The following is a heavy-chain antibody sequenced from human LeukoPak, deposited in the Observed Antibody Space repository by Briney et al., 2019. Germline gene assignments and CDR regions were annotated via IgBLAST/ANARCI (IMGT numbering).Heavy chain of an antibody. CDR1: GYTFTDYY. CDR2: LDPEDGET. J-gene: IGHJ4*02. D-gene: IGHD6-19*01. V-gene: IGHV1-69-2*01. Sequence: ASVKISCKVSGYTFTDYYMHWVQQAPGKGLEWMGLLDPEDGETIYAEKLQGRVPIPADTSTDTAYIELKSLISEDTAGYYCATEQQWFYWGQGALVTASS. CDR3: ATEQQWFY.